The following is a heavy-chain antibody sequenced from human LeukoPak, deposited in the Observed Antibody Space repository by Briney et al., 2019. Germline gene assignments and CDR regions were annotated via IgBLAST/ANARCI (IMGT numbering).Heavy chain of an antibody. D-gene: IGHD2-2*02. CDR3: ARDGYCSSTSCYTYFDY. Sequence: ASVKVSCKASGYTFTGYYMHWVRQAPGQGLEWMGLINPNSGGTNYAQKFQGRVTMTRDTSISTAYMELSRLRSDDTAVYYCARDGYCSSTSCYTYFDYWGQGTLVTVSS. CDR2: INPNSGGT. V-gene: IGHV1-2*02. J-gene: IGHJ4*02. CDR1: GYTFTGYY.